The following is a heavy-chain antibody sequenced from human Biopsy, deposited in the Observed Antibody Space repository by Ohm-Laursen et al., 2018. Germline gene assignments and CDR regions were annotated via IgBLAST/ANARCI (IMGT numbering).Heavy chain of an antibody. CDR1: GGTFSNYG. J-gene: IGHJ1*01. Sequence: SVKVSCKAPGGTFSNYGVNWVRQAPGHGLEWLGGNIPILGTGNYAQKFQDRVTVAADTSTSTATMELRSLRSDGTAVYYCATKLTGYFHHWGQGTLVIVSS. CDR3: ATKLTGYFHH. D-gene: IGHD3-9*01. CDR2: NIPILGTG. V-gene: IGHV1-69*06.